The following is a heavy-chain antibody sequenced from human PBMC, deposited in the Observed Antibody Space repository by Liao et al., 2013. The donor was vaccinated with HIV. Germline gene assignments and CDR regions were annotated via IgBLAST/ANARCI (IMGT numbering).Heavy chain of an antibody. CDR1: GGSISSHY. Sequence: QVQLQESGPGLVKPSETLSLTCTVSGGSISSHYWNWIRQPPGKGLEWIGYIYYSGSTNYNLSLKSRVTISVDTSKNQFSLKLSSVTAADTAVYYCARDSQPPAYYDFWSGYPQNAFDIWGQGTMVTVSS. CDR3: ARDSQPPAYYDFWSGYPQNAFDI. V-gene: IGHV4-59*11. CDR2: IYYSGST. J-gene: IGHJ3*02. D-gene: IGHD3-3*01.